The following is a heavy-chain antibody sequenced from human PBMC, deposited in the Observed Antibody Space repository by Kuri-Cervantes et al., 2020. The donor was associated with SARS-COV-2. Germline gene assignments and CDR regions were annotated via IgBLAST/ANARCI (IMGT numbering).Heavy chain of an antibody. D-gene: IGHD3-22*01. J-gene: IGHJ6*02. CDR1: GFTFSSYA. V-gene: IGHV3-30-3*01. Sequence: GGSLRLSCAASGFTFSSYAMHWVRQAPGKGLEWVAVISYDGSNKYYADSVKGRFTISRDNSKNTLYLQVNSLRAEDTAVYYCARDAYYYDSSGYYYYYYGMDVWGQGTTVTVSS. CDR2: ISYDGSNK. CDR3: ARDAYYYDSSGYYYYYYGMDV.